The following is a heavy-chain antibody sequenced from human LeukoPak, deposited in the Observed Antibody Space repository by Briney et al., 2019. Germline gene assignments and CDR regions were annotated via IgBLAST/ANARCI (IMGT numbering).Heavy chain of an antibody. Sequence: PGGSLRLSCAASGFTFSSYEMNWVRQAPGKGLEWVSYISSSGSTIYYADSVKGRFTISRDNAKNSLYLQMNSLRAEDTAVYYCARDATTELGTVYMDVWGKGTTVTISS. V-gene: IGHV3-48*03. CDR2: ISSSGSTI. J-gene: IGHJ6*03. CDR3: ARDATTELGTVYMDV. D-gene: IGHD4-17*01. CDR1: GFTFSSYE.